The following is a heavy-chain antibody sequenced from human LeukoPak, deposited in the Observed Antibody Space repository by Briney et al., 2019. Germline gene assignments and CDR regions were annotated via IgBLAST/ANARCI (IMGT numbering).Heavy chain of an antibody. V-gene: IGHV4-4*07. CDR1: GGSISSYY. CDR3: ARGVSPDKIWFGELRYNYYMDV. D-gene: IGHD3-10*01. J-gene: IGHJ6*03. Sequence: SETLSLTCTVSGGSISSYYWSWIRQPAGKGLEWIGRIYTSGSTNYNPSLKSRVTMSVDTSKNQFSLKLSSVTAADTAVYYCARGVSPDKIWFGELRYNYYMDVWGKGTTVTVSS. CDR2: IYTSGST.